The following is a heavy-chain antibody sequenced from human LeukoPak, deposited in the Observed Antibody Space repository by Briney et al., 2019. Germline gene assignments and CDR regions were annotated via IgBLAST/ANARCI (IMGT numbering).Heavy chain of an antibody. D-gene: IGHD6-19*01. Sequence: PGGSLRLSCAASGFTFSSYAMSWVRQAPGKGLEWVTDVSGSGGSTYYADSVKGRFTISRDNSKNTLYLQMNSLRAEDTAVYYFAKPSRPIFPLAGTLDFGDFDYWGQGTLVTVSS. J-gene: IGHJ4*02. CDR1: GFTFSSYA. CDR3: AKPSRPIFPLAGTLDFGDFDY. V-gene: IGHV3-23*01. CDR2: VSGSGGST.